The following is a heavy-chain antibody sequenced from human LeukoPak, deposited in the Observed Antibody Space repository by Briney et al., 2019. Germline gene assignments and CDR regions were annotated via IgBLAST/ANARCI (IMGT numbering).Heavy chain of an antibody. V-gene: IGHV3-48*04. Sequence: GGSLRLSCAVSGFTFSSYSMTWVRQAPGKGLEWVSYISSTSSTVYYADSVKGRFTISRDNAKNSLYLQMNSLRAEDTAVYYCARSKGGGYSGYDPYYYYYMDVWGKGTTVTISS. CDR1: GFTFSSYS. D-gene: IGHD5-12*01. J-gene: IGHJ6*03. CDR2: ISSTSSTV. CDR3: ARSKGGGYSGYDPYYYYYMDV.